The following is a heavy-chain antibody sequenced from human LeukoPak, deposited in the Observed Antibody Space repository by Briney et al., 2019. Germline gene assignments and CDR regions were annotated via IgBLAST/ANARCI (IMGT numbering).Heavy chain of an antibody. J-gene: IGHJ3*02. Sequence: GGSLRLSCAASGFTFTDYAMNWVRQAPGKGLDWVSAISISGGSTHYADSVRGRFTISRDKSKNTLYLQMNSLRAEDTAVYYCAKVEYGSGSYGTFDMWGLGTMVTVSS. CDR2: ISISGGST. CDR3: AKVEYGSGSYGTFDM. V-gene: IGHV3-23*01. D-gene: IGHD3-10*01. CDR1: GFTFTDYA.